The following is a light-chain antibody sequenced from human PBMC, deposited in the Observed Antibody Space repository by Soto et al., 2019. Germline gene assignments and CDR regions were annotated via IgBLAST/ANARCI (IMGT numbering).Light chain of an antibody. V-gene: IGLV2-11*01. CDR3: CSYAGSYTLV. J-gene: IGLJ2*01. Sequence: QSALTQPRSGSGYPGQSVTISCTGTSSDVGGYNYVSWYRQHPGKAPRLMIYDVTKRPSGVPDRFSGSKSGNTASLTISGLQAEDEADYYCCSYAGSYTLVFGGGTKLTVL. CDR2: DVT. CDR1: SSDVGGYNY.